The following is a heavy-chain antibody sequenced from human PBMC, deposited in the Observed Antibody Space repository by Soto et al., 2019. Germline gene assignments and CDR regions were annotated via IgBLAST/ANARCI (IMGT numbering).Heavy chain of an antibody. CDR2: IKEDGSAK. V-gene: IGHV3-7*01. J-gene: IGHJ4*02. CDR3: AREDFYRFDY. Sequence: ESGGGLVQPGGSPRVSCAASGFTFTSYWMSWVRQAPGKGLEWVANIKEDGSAKYYLDSVKGRFTISRDNAKNSLYLQMSSLRAEDTAVYYCAREDFYRFDYWGQGNLVTVSS. CDR1: GFTFTSYW.